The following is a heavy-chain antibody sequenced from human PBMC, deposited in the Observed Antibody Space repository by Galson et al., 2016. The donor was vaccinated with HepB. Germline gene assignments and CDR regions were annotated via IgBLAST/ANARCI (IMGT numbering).Heavy chain of an antibody. D-gene: IGHD1-1*01. Sequence: SLRLSCAASGFTFSTYGMHWVRQAPGKGLEWVALITYDGKSESYADSVKGRVTISRDNSKNTLYLQMHSLRAGDTALYYCAKESPKNAGGAFDIWGQGTMVTVSS. CDR2: ITYDGKSE. CDR1: GFTFSTYG. J-gene: IGHJ3*02. V-gene: IGHV3-30*18. CDR3: AKESPKNAGGAFDI.